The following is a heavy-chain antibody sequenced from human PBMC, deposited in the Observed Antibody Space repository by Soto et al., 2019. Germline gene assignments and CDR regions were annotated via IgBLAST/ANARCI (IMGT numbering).Heavy chain of an antibody. V-gene: IGHV5-51*01. Sequence: PGESLKISCKGSGYNFNTYWIGWVRQMPGKGLEWVGITRPGDSDTRYSPSFEGQVTISADKSIRTAYLQWSSLKTSDSAMYYCVRMEWYGDIWGQGTMVTVSS. CDR2: TRPGDSDT. CDR1: GYNFNTYW. CDR3: VRMEWYGDI. D-gene: IGHD3-3*01. J-gene: IGHJ3*02.